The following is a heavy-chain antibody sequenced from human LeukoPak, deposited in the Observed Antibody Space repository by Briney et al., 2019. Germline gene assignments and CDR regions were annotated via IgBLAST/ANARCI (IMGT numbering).Heavy chain of an antibody. J-gene: IGHJ4*02. CDR2: IKSRADGGTT. Sequence: GGSLRLSYAASGFSVINAWMSWVRQAPGQGLEWVGRIKSRADGGTTGYAAPVEGRFSISRDDSENTLYLHMNSLQIDDTALYYCLIFPGRWGQGTLVTVSS. CDR3: LIFPGR. D-gene: IGHD3-3*01. V-gene: IGHV3-15*05. CDR1: GFSVINAW.